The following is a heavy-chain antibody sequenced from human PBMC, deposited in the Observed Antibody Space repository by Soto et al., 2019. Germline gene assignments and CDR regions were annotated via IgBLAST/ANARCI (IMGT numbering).Heavy chain of an antibody. V-gene: IGHV4-59*02. Sequence: PSETLSLTCTVSGGSVNSYYWGWIRQPPGKGLEWIGYIFYSGSTKSNPSLKSRVTMSVDMSKNQFSLRLTSVTAADTAVYYCARVFPSYCGGDCSYFDSWGQGTLVTVSS. CDR1: GGSVNSYY. D-gene: IGHD2-21*02. CDR2: IFYSGST. CDR3: ARVFPSYCGGDCSYFDS. J-gene: IGHJ4*02.